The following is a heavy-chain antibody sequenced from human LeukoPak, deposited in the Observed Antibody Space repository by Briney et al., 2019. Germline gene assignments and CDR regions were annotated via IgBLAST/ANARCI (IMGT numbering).Heavy chain of an antibody. CDR3: AKEGLSGAVDY. J-gene: IGHJ4*02. V-gene: IGHV3-48*03. CDR2: ISSSGSTI. D-gene: IGHD7-27*01. Sequence: GGSLRLSCAASGFTFSSYEMNWVRQAPGKGLEWVSYISSSGSTIYYADSVKGRFTISRDNSKNTLYLQMNSLRAEDTAVYYCAKEGLSGAVDYWGQGTLVTVSS. CDR1: GFTFSSYE.